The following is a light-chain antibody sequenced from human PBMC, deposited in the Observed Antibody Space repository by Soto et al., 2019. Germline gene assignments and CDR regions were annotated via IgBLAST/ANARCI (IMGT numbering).Light chain of an antibody. CDR3: QVWDISSDQYL. J-gene: IGLJ1*01. V-gene: IGLV3-21*02. CDR2: DDG. Sequence: SYELTQPPSVSVAPGQTARITCGGNNIESKSVHWYQQRPGQAPVLFLYDDGNRPSGIPERLSGSNSGSTATLTISSVEASDEADYFCQVWDISSDQYLFGPGTKVTGL. CDR1: NIESKS.